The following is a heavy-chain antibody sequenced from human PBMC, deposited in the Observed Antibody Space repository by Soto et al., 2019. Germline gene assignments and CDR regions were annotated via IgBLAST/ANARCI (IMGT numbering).Heavy chain of an antibody. D-gene: IGHD2-15*01. CDR1: GYTFTSYD. CDR3: ASSGYCSGGSCYSSDY. CDR2: MNPNSGNT. V-gene: IGHV1-8*01. J-gene: IGHJ4*02. Sequence: ASVKVSCKASGYTFTSYDINWVRQATGQGLEWMGWMNPNSGNTGYAQKFQGRVTMTRNTSISTAYMELSSLRSEDTAVYYCASSGYCSGGSCYSSDYWGQGTLVTVSS.